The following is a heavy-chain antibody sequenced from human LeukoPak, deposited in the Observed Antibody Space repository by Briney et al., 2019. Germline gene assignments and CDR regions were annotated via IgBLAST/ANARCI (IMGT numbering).Heavy chain of an antibody. Sequence: PGGSLRLSCAASGFTFSNAEMNWVRQAPGRGREWVAYISIGGSTVYYADSVKGRFTISRDNAKNSLYLPMNSLRAEDTAVYYCARSAGGYSRDYWGQGTLVTVSP. D-gene: IGHD2-15*01. J-gene: IGHJ4*02. CDR1: GFTFSNAE. CDR3: ARSAGGYSRDY. V-gene: IGHV3-48*03. CDR2: ISIGGSTV.